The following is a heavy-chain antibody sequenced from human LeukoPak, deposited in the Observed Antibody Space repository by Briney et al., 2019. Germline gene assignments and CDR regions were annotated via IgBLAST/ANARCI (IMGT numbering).Heavy chain of an antibody. J-gene: IGHJ4*02. CDR1: GFTFTNFW. Sequence: PGGSLRLSCAASGFTFTNFWMSWVRQAPGKGREWVANIKKDGSEKNYLDSVKGRFTISRDDAKKSLYLQMNSLREEDTAMYYCARDRTMARGVGTSDYWGQGTLVTVSS. CDR3: ARDRTMARGVGTSDY. V-gene: IGHV3-7*01. CDR2: IKKDGSEK. D-gene: IGHD3-10*01.